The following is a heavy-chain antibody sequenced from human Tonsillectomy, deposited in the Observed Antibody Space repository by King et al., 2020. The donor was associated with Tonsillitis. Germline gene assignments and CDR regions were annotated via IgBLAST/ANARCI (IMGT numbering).Heavy chain of an antibody. CDR2: ISYDGGNK. CDR1: GFPFSSYG. V-gene: IGHV3-30*03. D-gene: IGHD2-2*01. Sequence: QVQLVESGGGVIQPGRSLRLSCAASGFPFSSYGMHWVRQAPGKGLEWVAVISYDGGNKYYADSVKGRFTNSRDNYKNTLYLQMNSLTVEDTAVYDCARDRPPDQFPNAYYYYYYMDVWGEGTTVTASS. CDR3: ARDRPPDQFPNAYYYYYYMDV. J-gene: IGHJ6*03.